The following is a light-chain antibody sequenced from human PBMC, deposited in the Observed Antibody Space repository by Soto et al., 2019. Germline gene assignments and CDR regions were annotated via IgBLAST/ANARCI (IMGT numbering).Light chain of an antibody. Sequence: QSALTQPASVSGSPGQSITISCTGTSGDIGSYNRVSWYQQHPGKAPKLIIYEVTDRPSGVPDRFSGSKSGTSASLAISGLQSKDEADYYCAAWDDSLNGWVFGGGTKLTVL. CDR2: EVT. CDR3: AAWDDSLNGWV. J-gene: IGLJ3*02. V-gene: IGLV2-14*01. CDR1: SGDIGSYNR.